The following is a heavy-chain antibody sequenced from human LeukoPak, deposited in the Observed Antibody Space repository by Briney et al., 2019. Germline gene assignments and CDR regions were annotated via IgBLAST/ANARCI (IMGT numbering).Heavy chain of an antibody. CDR2: VYYTDIT. D-gene: IGHD3-22*01. Sequence: PSETLSLTCTVAGGSISCSTYNWGWIRQPPGKGLERIGRVYYTDITCYNPSVESRVTISVDTSKNHLSLELNSVTAADTGVYFCARQVRSPVVMFMDVWVKGTTVIVSS. J-gene: IGHJ6*03. V-gene: IGHV4-39*01. CDR1: GGSISCSTYN. CDR3: ARQVRSPVVMFMDV.